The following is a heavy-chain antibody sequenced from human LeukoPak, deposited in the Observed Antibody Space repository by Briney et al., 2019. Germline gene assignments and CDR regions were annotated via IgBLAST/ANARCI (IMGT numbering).Heavy chain of an antibody. CDR1: GFTFSDYS. V-gene: IGHV3-21*04. J-gene: IGHJ4*02. CDR3: ARGSSSGYYLGFDY. Sequence: GGSLRLSCAASGFTFSDYSMNWVRQAPGKGLEWVSSISSSSSYIYYADSVKGRFTISRDNAKNSLYLQMNTLRAEDTALYHCARGSSSGYYLGFDYWGQGTLVTVSS. CDR2: ISSSSSYI. D-gene: IGHD3-22*01.